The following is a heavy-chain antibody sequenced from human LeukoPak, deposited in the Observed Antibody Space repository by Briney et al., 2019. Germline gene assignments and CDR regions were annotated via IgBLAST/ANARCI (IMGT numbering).Heavy chain of an antibody. CDR3: ARDGFYPF. D-gene: IGHD2/OR15-2a*01. J-gene: IGHJ4*02. Sequence: GGSLRLSCAASGFAFSSYSMNWVRQAPGKGLEWVSSISSSGSYIYYTDSVKGRFTISRDNAKNSVYLQMNSLRAEDTALYYCARDGFYPFWGQGTLVTVSS. V-gene: IGHV3-21*04. CDR2: ISSSGSYI. CDR1: GFAFSSYS.